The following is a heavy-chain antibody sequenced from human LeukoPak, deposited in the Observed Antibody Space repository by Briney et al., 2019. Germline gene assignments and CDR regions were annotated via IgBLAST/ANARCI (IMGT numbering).Heavy chain of an antibody. CDR2: IYYSGST. J-gene: IGHJ6*03. Sequence: SETLSLTCTVSGGSISSSSYYWGWIRQPPGKGLEWIGSIYYSGSTYYNPSLKSRVTISVDTSKNQFSLKLSSVTAADTAVYYCASIGSGSPLYYYYYYMDVWGKGTTVTISS. CDR1: GGSISSSSYY. V-gene: IGHV4-39*01. D-gene: IGHD3-10*01. CDR3: ASIGSGSPLYYYYYYMDV.